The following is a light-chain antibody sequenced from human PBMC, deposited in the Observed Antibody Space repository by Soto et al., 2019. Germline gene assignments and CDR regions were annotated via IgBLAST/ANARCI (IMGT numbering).Light chain of an antibody. J-gene: IGLJ1*01. CDR2: EVS. Sequence: QSTRTQPACVSLSPGQSITMSCSGTSNDVGGYNYVSWYQQHLGKAPKLMIYEVSNRPSGISNRFSGSKSGNAASLTISGLQAEDEADYYCSSYTTSSTYVFGTGTKVTVL. CDR1: SNDVGGYNY. CDR3: SSYTTSSTYV. V-gene: IGLV2-14*01.